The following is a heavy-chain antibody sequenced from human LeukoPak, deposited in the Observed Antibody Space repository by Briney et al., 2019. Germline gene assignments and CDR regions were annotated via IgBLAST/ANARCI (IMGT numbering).Heavy chain of an antibody. CDR2: IKQDGSEK. V-gene: IGHV3-7*01. CDR3: ARDATAPVIYYMDV. CDR1: GFIFSSYW. D-gene: IGHD2/OR15-2a*01. J-gene: IGHJ6*03. Sequence: GGSLRLSCAASGFIFSSYWMTWVRQAPGKGLEWVANIKQDGSEKYYMDSVKGRFTISRDNAKNSLYLQMKSLRAEDTAVYYCARDATAPVIYYMDVWGKGTTVTVSS.